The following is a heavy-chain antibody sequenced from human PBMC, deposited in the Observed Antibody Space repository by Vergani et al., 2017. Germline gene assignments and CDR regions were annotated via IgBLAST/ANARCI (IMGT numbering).Heavy chain of an antibody. Sequence: QVQLVESGGGVVQPGRSLRLSCAASGFTFSSYGMHWVRQAPGKGLEWVSVIYSAGSTYYADSVKGRFTISRDNSKNTLYLQMNSLRAEDTAVYYCAKDDYWIFQIDYWGQGTLVTVSS. CDR3: AKDDYWIFQIDY. V-gene: IGHV3-NL1*01. D-gene: IGHD2-2*03. J-gene: IGHJ4*02. CDR1: GFTFSSYG. CDR2: IYSAGST.